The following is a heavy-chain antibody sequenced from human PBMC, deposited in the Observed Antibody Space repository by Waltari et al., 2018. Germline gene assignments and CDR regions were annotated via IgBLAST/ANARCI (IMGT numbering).Heavy chain of an antibody. CDR1: GGSISSYY. J-gene: IGHJ2*01. V-gene: IGHV4-4*07. CDR2: IYTSGST. Sequence: QVQLQESGPGLVKPSETLSLTCTVSGGSISSYYWSWIRQPAGKGLEWIGCIYTSGSTNYNPSLKSRVTMSVDTSKNQFSLKLSSVTAADTAVYYCARDIRAGTVRYFDLWGRGTLVTVSS. D-gene: IGHD6-19*01. CDR3: ARDIRAGTVRYFDL.